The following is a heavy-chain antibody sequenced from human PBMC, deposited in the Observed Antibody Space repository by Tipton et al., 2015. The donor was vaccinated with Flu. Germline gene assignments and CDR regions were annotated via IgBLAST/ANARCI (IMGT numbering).Heavy chain of an antibody. Sequence: GSLRLSCAASGFTFSSYSMNWVRQAPGKGLEWVSYISSSSSTIYYADSVKGRFTISRDNAKNSLYLQMNSLRAEDTAVYYCARDQRDFWSGTVYWYFDLWGRGTLVTVSS. J-gene: IGHJ2*01. CDR3: ARDQRDFWSGTVYWYFDL. V-gene: IGHV3-48*04. CDR2: ISSSSSTI. D-gene: IGHD3-3*01. CDR1: GFTFSSYS.